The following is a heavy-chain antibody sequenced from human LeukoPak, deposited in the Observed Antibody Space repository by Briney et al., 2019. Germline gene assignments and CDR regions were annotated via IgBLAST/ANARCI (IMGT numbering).Heavy chain of an antibody. Sequence: SETLSLTCTVSGGSISSYYWSWIRQPPGKGLEWIGYIYYSGSTNYNPSLKSRVTISVDTSKNQFSLKLSSVTAADTAVYYCARAVLRYTHYYYYYMDVWGKGTTVTVSS. D-gene: IGHD3-9*01. CDR2: IYYSGST. CDR1: GGSISSYY. J-gene: IGHJ6*03. CDR3: ARAVLRYTHYYYYYMDV. V-gene: IGHV4-59*01.